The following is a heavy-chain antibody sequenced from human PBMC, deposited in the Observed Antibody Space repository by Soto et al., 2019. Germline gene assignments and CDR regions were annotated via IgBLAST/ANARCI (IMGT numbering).Heavy chain of an antibody. D-gene: IGHD1-1*01. CDR2: IKTNREGGTA. Sequence: GGSLRLSCAASEFTLNNYWMHWVRQAPGKGLEWVGRIKTNREGGTADYAAPVKGRFTISRDDSRDTLYLQMNSLKTEDTAVYFCTTVRTAWGRGTLVTVSS. CDR1: EFTLNNYW. V-gene: IGHV3-15*07. CDR3: TTVRTA. J-gene: IGHJ5*02.